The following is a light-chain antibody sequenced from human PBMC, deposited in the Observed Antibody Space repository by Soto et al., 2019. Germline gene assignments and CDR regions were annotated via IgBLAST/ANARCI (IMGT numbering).Light chain of an antibody. V-gene: IGKV1-9*01. CDR1: PAIASF. J-gene: IGKJ1*01. CDR3: QQLNGSPWT. CDR2: DAA. Sequence: IQLTQSPSSLSASVGDRVTITCRASPAIASFLAGYQQKPGTAPKLLIYDAATLQSGVPSRFSGSRSGTEYTLTIGSLQPEDFATYYCQQLNGSPWTFGQGTKVEI.